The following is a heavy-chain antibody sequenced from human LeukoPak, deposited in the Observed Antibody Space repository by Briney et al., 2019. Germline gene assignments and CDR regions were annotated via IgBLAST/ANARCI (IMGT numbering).Heavy chain of an antibody. Sequence: GGSLRLSCAASGFTFSSYSMKWVRQATGEGREWVSSISSSGSFISYADSVKVRFPISRDNARNSLFLQMNSLRAEDTAVYYCARDLRYCSSASCSENGAFDIWGQGTMVTVSS. D-gene: IGHD2-2*01. CDR1: GFTFSSYS. CDR2: ISSSGSFI. J-gene: IGHJ3*02. V-gene: IGHV3-21*01. CDR3: ARDLRYCSSASCSENGAFDI.